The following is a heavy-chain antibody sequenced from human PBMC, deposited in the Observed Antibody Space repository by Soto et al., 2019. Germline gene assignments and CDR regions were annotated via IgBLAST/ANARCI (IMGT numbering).Heavy chain of an antibody. J-gene: IGHJ4*02. CDR1: GGSFSGYY. Sequence: SATLSLTCAVYGGSFSGYYWSWIRQPPGKGLEWIGEINHSGSTNYNPSLKSRVTISVDTSKNQFSLKLSSVTAADTAVYYCARGYSSSSLFDYWGQGTLVTVSS. V-gene: IGHV4-34*01. CDR3: ARGYSSSSLFDY. CDR2: INHSGST. D-gene: IGHD6-6*01.